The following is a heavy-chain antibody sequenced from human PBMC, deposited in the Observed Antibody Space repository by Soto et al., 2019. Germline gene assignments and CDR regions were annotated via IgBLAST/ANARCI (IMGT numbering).Heavy chain of an antibody. CDR1: GDTVSSNSVA. CDR3: ARSEEDSDYYYGMDV. Sequence: SQTLSLTCVGSGDTVSSNSVAWNWVRQSPSRGLEWLGRTYYRSRWYSDYAVSVRSRIDINADTSKNQVSLQLNSVTPEDTAVYYCARSEEDSDYYYGMDVWGQGTTVTVSS. V-gene: IGHV6-1*01. CDR2: TYYRSRWYS. D-gene: IGHD2-15*01. J-gene: IGHJ6*02.